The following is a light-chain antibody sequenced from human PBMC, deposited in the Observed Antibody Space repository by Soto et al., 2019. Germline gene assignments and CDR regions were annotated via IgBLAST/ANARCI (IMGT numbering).Light chain of an antibody. CDR1: SSVIGTYNL. J-gene: IGLJ1*01. CDR2: GAT. CDR3: CSYAGRSTHV. V-gene: IGLV2-23*01. Sequence: QSVLTQPASVSGSPGQSITISCIGTSSVIGTYNLVSWYQQHPGKTPKLMIYGATTRPSGISDRFSGSRSGNTASLTISGLQAEDEGDYYCCSYAGRSTHVFGTGTKVTVL.